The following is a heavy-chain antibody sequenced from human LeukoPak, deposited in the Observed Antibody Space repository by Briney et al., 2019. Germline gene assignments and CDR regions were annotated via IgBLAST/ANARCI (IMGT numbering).Heavy chain of an antibody. CDR3: ARHYLYGDPPAFDF. CDR2: MYSRGST. D-gene: IGHD4-17*01. Sequence: SETLSLTCTVSGVSISSYSWSWIRQPPGKGLEWIGYMYSRGSTNDTPSLKSRVTISRDTSKNQLSLRVTSVTAADTAMYYCARHYLYGDPPAFDFWGQGTMVTVSS. CDR1: GVSISSYS. J-gene: IGHJ3*01. V-gene: IGHV4-59*08.